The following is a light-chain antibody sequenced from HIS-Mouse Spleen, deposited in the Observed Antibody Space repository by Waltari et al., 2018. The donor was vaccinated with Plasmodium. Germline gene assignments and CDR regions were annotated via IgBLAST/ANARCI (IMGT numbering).Light chain of an antibody. V-gene: IGLV5-45*03. CDR2: YKSDSDK. Sequence: QAVLTQPSSLSASPGASASLTCTLRSGTNVGTYRIYWYQQKPGSPPQYLLRYKSDSDKQQGAGVPSRFSGANDAAANAGILLISGLQSEDEADYYCMIWHSSAWVFGGGTKLTVL. J-gene: IGLJ3*02. CDR1: SGTNVGTYR. CDR3: MIWHSSAWV.